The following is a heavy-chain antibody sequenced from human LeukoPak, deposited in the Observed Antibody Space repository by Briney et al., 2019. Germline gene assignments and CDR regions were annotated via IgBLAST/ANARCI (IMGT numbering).Heavy chain of an antibody. V-gene: IGHV3-23*01. Sequence: PGGSLRLSCAASGFTFSSYAMSWVRQAPGKGLEWVSAISGSGGSTYYADSVKGRSTISRDNSKNTLYLQMNSLRAEDTAVYYCAKDLTTVVTPFFLFFDYWGQGTLVTVSS. J-gene: IGHJ4*02. CDR3: AKDLTTVVTPFFLFFDY. D-gene: IGHD4-23*01. CDR1: GFTFSSYA. CDR2: ISGSGGST.